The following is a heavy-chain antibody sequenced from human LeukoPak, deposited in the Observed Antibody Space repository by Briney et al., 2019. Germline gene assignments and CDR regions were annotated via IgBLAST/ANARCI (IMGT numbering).Heavy chain of an antibody. V-gene: IGHV3-7*01. Sequence: GGSLRLSCAASGFTFTNYWMSWVRQAPGKGLEWVANIKQDGSEKYYVDSVKGRFTISRDNAKNSLYLQMNSLRAEDTAVYYCARKARWSRYYFDYWGQGTLVTVSS. J-gene: IGHJ4*02. CDR1: GFTFTNYW. D-gene: IGHD4-23*01. CDR3: ARKARWSRYYFDY. CDR2: IKQDGSEK.